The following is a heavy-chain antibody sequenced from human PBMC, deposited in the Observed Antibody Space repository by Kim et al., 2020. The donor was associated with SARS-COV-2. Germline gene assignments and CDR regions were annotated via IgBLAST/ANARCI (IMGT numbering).Heavy chain of an antibody. D-gene: IGHD2-21*02. CDR2: ISSSSSYI. CDR1: GFTFSSYS. Sequence: GGSLRLSCAASGFTFSSYSMNWVRQAPGKGLEWVSSISSSSSYIYYADSVKGRFTISRDNAKNSLYLQMNSLRAEDTAVYYCARAGAYCGGDCYLGYYFDYWGQGTLVTVSS. CDR3: ARAGAYCGGDCYLGYYFDY. V-gene: IGHV3-21*01. J-gene: IGHJ4*02.